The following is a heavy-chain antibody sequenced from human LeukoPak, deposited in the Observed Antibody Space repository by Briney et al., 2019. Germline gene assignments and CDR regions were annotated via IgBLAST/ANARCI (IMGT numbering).Heavy chain of an antibody. CDR2: IRYDGSNK. V-gene: IGHV3-30*02. J-gene: IGHJ5*02. Sequence: GGSLRLSCAASGFTFSRYGMHWVRQTPGKGLEWVAFIRYDGSNKYYGDSVKGRFTISRDNSKNTLYLQMNSLRAEDTAVYFCAKDDMPYGDYWEVFDDWGQGTLVTVSS. CDR1: GFTFSRYG. D-gene: IGHD4-17*01. CDR3: AKDDMPYGDYWEVFDD.